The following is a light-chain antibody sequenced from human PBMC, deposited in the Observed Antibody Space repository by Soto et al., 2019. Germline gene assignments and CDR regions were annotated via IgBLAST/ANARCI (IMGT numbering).Light chain of an antibody. CDR3: SSLTRSDTWV. J-gene: IGLJ3*02. Sequence: QSALTQPASVSGSPGQSITISCTGGSSDVGSYNRVSWYRQHPGKAPQLMIYEVSNRPSGVSNRLSGSKSGNTASLTISGLQAEDEADYFCSSLTRSDTWVIGGGTKLTVL. V-gene: IGLV2-14*02. CDR2: EVS. CDR1: SSDVGSYNR.